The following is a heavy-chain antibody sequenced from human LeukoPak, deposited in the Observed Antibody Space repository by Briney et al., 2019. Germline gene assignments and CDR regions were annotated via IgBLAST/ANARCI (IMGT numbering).Heavy chain of an antibody. Sequence: PGGSLRLSCAASGFTFSSYGMHWVRQAPGKGLEWVAFIRYDGSNKYYADSVKGRFTISRDNSKNTLYLQMNSLRAEDTAVYYCARPFGVYSSAVDAFDIWGQGTMVTVSS. J-gene: IGHJ3*02. D-gene: IGHD6-25*01. CDR3: ARPFGVYSSAVDAFDI. CDR2: IRYDGSNK. CDR1: GFTFSSYG. V-gene: IGHV3-30*02.